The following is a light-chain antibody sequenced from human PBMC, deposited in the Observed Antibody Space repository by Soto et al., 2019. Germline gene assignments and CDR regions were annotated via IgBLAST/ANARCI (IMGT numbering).Light chain of an antibody. CDR2: WAS. J-gene: IGKJ2*01. V-gene: IGKV4-1*01. CDR1: QSLLYISNNQNY. CDR3: QQYFSIPYT. Sequence: DIVMTQSPDSLAVSLGERATINCKSSQSLLYISNNQNYLAWYQKKPGQPPKILFYWASTRASGVPDRFSGSGSGTDFTLTISSLQAEDVAVYYCQQYFSIPYTFGQGTKVDIK.